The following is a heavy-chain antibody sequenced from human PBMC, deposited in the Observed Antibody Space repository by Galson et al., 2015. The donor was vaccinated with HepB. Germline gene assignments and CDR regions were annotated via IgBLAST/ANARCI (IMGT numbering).Heavy chain of an antibody. CDR2: IIPILGIA. D-gene: IGHD1-1*01. J-gene: IGHJ5*02. Sequence: SVKVSCKASGGTFSSYTISWVRQAPGQGLEWMGRIIPILGIANYAQKFQGRVTITADKSTSTAYMELSSLRSEDTAVYYCARTPRYNWNDVGYWFDPWGQGTLVTVSS. CDR1: GGTFSSYT. V-gene: IGHV1-69*02. CDR3: ARTPRYNWNDVGYWFDP.